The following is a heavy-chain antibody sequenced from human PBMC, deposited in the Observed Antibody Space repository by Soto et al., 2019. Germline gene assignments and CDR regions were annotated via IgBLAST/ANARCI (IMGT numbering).Heavy chain of an antibody. CDR1: GGSFSSYY. CDR3: ARANPPYDWNYVIRGLDV. V-gene: IGHV4-34*01. D-gene: IGHD1-7*01. CDR2: IDHSGST. J-gene: IGHJ6*02. Sequence: SETLSLTSAVYGGSFSSYYWSWIRQPPGKGLEWIGEIDHSGSTNYNPSLKSRVTISVDTSKNHVSLKLSSVTAADTAVYCCARANPPYDWNYVIRGLDVWGQGSTVTV.